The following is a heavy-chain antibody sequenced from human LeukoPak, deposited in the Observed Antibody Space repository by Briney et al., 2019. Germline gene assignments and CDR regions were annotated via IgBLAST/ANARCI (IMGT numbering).Heavy chain of an antibody. D-gene: IGHD1-26*01. J-gene: IGHJ4*02. CDR2: ISSSGTK. CDR3: ASSGEASGSYYYFDY. CDR1: GLTFSSYS. Sequence: GGSLRLSCEVSGLTFSSYSMQWLRQAPGKGPEWVSYISSSGTKYYADSVKGRFTVSRDNAKNSLFLQMNSLRAEDTAVYYCASSGEASGSYYYFDYWGQGTLVTVSS. V-gene: IGHV3-48*01.